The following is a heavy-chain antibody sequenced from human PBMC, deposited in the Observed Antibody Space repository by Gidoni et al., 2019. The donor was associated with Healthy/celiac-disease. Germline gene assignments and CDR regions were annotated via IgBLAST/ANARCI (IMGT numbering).Heavy chain of an antibody. V-gene: IGHV1-3*01. Sequence: QVQLVQSGAEVKKPGASVKVSCKASGYTLTSYAMHWVRPAPGQRLGWMGRINAGNGNTKYSQKFQGRVTITRDTSASTAYMELSSLRSEDTAVYYCARVLDYYEESGPDYWGQGTLVTVSS. D-gene: IGHD3-22*01. CDR1: GYTLTSYA. CDR2: INAGNGNT. CDR3: ARVLDYYEESGPDY. J-gene: IGHJ4*02.